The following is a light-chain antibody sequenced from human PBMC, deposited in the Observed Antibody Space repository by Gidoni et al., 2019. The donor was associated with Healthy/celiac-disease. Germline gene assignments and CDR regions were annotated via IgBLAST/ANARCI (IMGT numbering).Light chain of an antibody. J-gene: IGKJ2*02. CDR3: QQYSSYSCT. V-gene: IGKV1-5*03. CDR1: QSISSS. Sequence: DIQMSQPPSTLSASVGDRVTITCRASQSISSSLAWYQQKPGKAPKLLIYKASSLESGIPSRFSGSGSGTEFTLTISSLQPDDFAAYYCQQYSSYSCTFXXXTKLEIK. CDR2: KAS.